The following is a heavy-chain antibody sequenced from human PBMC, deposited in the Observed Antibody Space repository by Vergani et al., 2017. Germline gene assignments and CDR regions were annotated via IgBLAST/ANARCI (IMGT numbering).Heavy chain of an antibody. V-gene: IGHV4-59*01. J-gene: IGHJ3*02. CDR2: TYYSGST. Sequence: QVQLQESGPGLVKPSETLSLTCTVSGGSISNYYWSWIRQPPGKGLEWIGYTYYSGSTNYNPSLRSRVTISVDTSKNQFSLKLSSVTAADTAVYYCAGYCSSTSCYSGPDAFDIWGQGTMVTVSS. D-gene: IGHD2-2*01. CDR3: AGYCSSTSCYSGPDAFDI. CDR1: GGSISNYY.